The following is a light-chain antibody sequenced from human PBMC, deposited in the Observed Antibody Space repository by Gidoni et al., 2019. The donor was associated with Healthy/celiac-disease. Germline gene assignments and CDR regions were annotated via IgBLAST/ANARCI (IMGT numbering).Light chain of an antibody. Sequence: EFVLTHSPATLSLSPGERATLSCRASQSVSSYLAWYQQKPGQAPRLLIYDASNRATGIPARFSGSGSGTDFTLTISSLEPEDFAVYYCQQRSNWRDTFGQGTKLEIK. CDR1: QSVSSY. J-gene: IGKJ2*01. CDR3: QQRSNWRDT. V-gene: IGKV3-11*01. CDR2: DAS.